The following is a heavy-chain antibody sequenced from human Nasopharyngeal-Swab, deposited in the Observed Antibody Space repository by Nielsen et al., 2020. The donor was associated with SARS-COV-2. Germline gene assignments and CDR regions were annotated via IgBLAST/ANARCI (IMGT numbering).Heavy chain of an antibody. Sequence: SETLSLTCAVYGGSFSGSHWSWIRQPPGKGLEWIGEINHSGSTKYNPSLKSRVTISVDTSKNQFSLNLNSVTAADTAVYYCARALLDYGDSGAEERWGQGALVTVSS. J-gene: IGHJ4*02. CDR1: GGSFSGSH. CDR3: ARALLDYGDSGAEER. V-gene: IGHV4-34*01. CDR2: INHSGST. D-gene: IGHD4-17*01.